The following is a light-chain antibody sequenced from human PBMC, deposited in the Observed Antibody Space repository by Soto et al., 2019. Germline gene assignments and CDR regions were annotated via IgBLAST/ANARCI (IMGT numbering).Light chain of an antibody. CDR2: DAS. V-gene: IGKV3-11*01. J-gene: IGKJ4*01. Sequence: IVLTQSPATLSLSPGERATLSCRASQSVSTYLAWYQQKGGQAPRLLIYDASSRATGIPARFSGSGSGTDFTLTISNLAHEDFAVYYCQQRSDWPTFGGGTTVEIK. CDR3: QQRSDWPT. CDR1: QSVSTY.